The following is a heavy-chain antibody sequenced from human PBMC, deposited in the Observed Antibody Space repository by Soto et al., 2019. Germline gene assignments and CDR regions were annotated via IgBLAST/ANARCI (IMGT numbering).Heavy chain of an antibody. V-gene: IGHV4-34*01. CDR1: GGSFSGYY. CDR3: ARRPDAPYSSSWYSYYFDY. CDR2: INHSGST. D-gene: IGHD6-13*01. J-gene: IGHJ4*02. Sequence: SETLSLTCAVYGGSFSGYYWSWIRQPPGKGLEWIGEINHSGSTNYNPSLKSRVTISVDTSKNQFSLKLSSVTAADTAVYYCARRPDAPYSSSWYSYYFDYWGQGTLVTVSS.